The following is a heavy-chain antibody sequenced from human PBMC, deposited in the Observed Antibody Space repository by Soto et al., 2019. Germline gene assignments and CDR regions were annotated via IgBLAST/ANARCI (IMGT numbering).Heavy chain of an antibody. CDR1: GGSFSGYY. J-gene: IGHJ6*02. Sequence: PSETLSLTCAVYGGSFSGYYWGWIRQPPGKGLEWIGEINHSGSTNYNPSLKSRVTISVDTSKNQFSLKLSSVTAADTAVYYCARGSVGCSSTSCYKGRYYGMDVWGQGTTVTVSS. CDR2: INHSGST. CDR3: ARGSVGCSSTSCYKGRYYGMDV. D-gene: IGHD2-2*02. V-gene: IGHV4-34*01.